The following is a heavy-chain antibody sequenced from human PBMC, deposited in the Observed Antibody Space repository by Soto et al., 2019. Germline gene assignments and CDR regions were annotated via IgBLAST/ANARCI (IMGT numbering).Heavy chain of an antibody. V-gene: IGHV4-39*01. CDR1: GGSISSSSYY. J-gene: IGHJ6*02. CDR2: IYYSGST. D-gene: IGHD2-8*01. Sequence: QVQLQESGPGLVKPSETLSLTCTVSGGSISSSSYYWGWIRQPPGKGLEWIGSIYYSGSTYYNPSLKSRVTISVDTSKNQFSLKLSSVTAADTAVYYCARTPNRGYGMDVWGQGTTVTVSS. CDR3: ARTPNRGYGMDV.